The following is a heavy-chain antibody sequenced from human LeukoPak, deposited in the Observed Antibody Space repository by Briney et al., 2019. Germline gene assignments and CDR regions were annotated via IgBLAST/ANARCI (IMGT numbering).Heavy chain of an antibody. CDR2: ISGNGGGT. CDR3: AKGTKVIVVDNYFDY. J-gene: IGHJ4*02. D-gene: IGHD3-22*01. V-gene: IGHV3-23*01. CDR1: GFTFSNYA. Sequence: GGSLRLSCAASGFTFSNYAMSWVRQAPGKGLEWVSAISGNGGGTYYADSVKGRFTISRDNSKNTLYIQMKSLRAEDTAVYYCAKGTKVIVVDNYFDYWGQGTLVTVSS.